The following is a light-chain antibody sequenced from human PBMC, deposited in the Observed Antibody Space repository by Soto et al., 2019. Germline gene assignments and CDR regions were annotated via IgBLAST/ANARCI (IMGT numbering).Light chain of an antibody. J-gene: IGKJ1*01. CDR1: QSVSSSY. V-gene: IGKV3-20*01. CDR2: GAS. Sequence: EIVFTQSPGTLSLSPGERATLSCSASQSVSSSYLAWYQQKPGQAPRLLIYGASSRATGIPDRFSGSGSGTDFTLTISRLEPEDFAVFYCQQYGGSPWTFGQGTKVDIK. CDR3: QQYGGSPWT.